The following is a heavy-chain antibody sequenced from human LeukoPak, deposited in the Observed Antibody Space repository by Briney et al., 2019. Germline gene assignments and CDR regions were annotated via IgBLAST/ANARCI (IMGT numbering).Heavy chain of an antibody. CDR1: GFTFSSYA. CDR3: AKGYSSVWEHLDY. J-gene: IGHJ4*02. V-gene: IGHV3-23*01. D-gene: IGHD6-25*01. Sequence: QPGGSLRLSCAASGFTFSSYAMSWVRQAPGKGLEWVSAISGSGGSTYYAGSVKGRFTISRDNSKNTLYLQMNSLRAEDTAVYYCAKGYSSVWEHLDYWGQGTLVTVSS. CDR2: ISGSGGST.